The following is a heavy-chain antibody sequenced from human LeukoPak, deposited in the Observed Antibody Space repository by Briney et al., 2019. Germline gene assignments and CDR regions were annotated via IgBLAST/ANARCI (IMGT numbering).Heavy chain of an antibody. D-gene: IGHD1-1*01. CDR1: GFTFSSYG. Sequence: PGGSLRLSCAASGFTFSSYGMHWVRQAPGKGLEWVAVISYDGSNKYYADSVKGRFTISRDNSKNTLYLQMNSLRAEDTAVYYCAKDSRNWNSENYFDYWGQGTLVTVSS. CDR2: ISYDGSNK. V-gene: IGHV3-30*18. CDR3: AKDSRNWNSENYFDY. J-gene: IGHJ4*02.